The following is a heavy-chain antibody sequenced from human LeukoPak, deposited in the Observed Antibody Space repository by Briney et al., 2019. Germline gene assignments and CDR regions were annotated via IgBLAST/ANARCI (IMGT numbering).Heavy chain of an antibody. Sequence: VASVKVSCKASGYTFTGYYMHWVRQAPGQGLEWMGWINPNSGGTNYAQKFQGRVTITRDTSASTAYMELSSLRSEDMAVYYCARAPYSSGWYPLDYWGQGTLVTVSS. D-gene: IGHD6-19*01. V-gene: IGHV1-2*02. CDR3: ARAPYSSGWYPLDY. CDR1: GYTFTGYY. CDR2: INPNSGGT. J-gene: IGHJ4*02.